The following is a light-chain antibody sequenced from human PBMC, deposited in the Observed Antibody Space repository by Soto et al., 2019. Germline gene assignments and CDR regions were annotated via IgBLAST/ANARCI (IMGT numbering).Light chain of an antibody. Sequence: DIHMTQSPSSLSASLGDRVTITSRASQSISSYLNWYQQKPGKAPKLLIYAASSLQSGVPSRFSGSGSGTDFTLTISSLQPEDFATYYCQQSYSTPWTFGQGTKVDI. J-gene: IGKJ1*01. CDR1: QSISSY. V-gene: IGKV1-39*01. CDR3: QQSYSTPWT. CDR2: AAS.